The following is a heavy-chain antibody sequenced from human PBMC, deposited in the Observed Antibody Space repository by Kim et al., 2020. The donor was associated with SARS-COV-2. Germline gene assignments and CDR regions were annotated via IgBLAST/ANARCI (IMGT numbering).Heavy chain of an antibody. J-gene: IGHJ4*02. D-gene: IGHD4-17*01. CDR1: GGSISSSSYY. CDR3: ARLELYGDLDY. Sequence: SETLSLTCTVSGGSISSSSYYWGWIRQPPGKGLEWIGSIYYSGSTYYNPSLKSRVTISVDTSKNQFSLKLSSVTAADTAVYYCARLELYGDLDYWGQGTL. CDR2: IYYSGST. V-gene: IGHV4-39*01.